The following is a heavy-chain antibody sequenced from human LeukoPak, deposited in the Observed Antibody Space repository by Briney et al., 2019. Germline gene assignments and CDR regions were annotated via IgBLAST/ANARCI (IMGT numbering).Heavy chain of an antibody. Sequence: ASVKVSCKASGYTYTGHGISWVRQAPGQGLEWMGWISAYNGNTNYAQKLQGRVTMTTDTSTSTAYMELRSLRSDDTAVYYCARSVAAAGFIDWFDPWGQGTLVTVSS. CDR3: ARSVAAAGFIDWFDP. V-gene: IGHV1-18*01. CDR1: GYTYTGHG. CDR2: ISAYNGNT. J-gene: IGHJ5*02. D-gene: IGHD6-13*01.